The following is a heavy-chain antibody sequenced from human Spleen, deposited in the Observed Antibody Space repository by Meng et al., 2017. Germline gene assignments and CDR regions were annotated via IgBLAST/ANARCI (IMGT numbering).Heavy chain of an antibody. CDR3: ARLTGRYYFDY. D-gene: IGHD1-26*01. V-gene: IGHV4-61*01. CDR2: IYYSGST. J-gene: IGHJ4*02. Sequence: QVPLQESGPGLVRPSETLSLTCTVSGGSVSSGSYYWSWIRQPPGKGLEWIGYIYYSGSTNYNPSLKSRVTISVDTSKNQFSLKLSSVTAADTAVYHCARLTGRYYFDYWGQGTLVTVSS. CDR1: GGSVSSGSYY.